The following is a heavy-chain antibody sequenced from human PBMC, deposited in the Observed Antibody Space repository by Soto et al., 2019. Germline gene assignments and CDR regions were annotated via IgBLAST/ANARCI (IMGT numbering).Heavy chain of an antibody. CDR3: AGRIAAAAYYLDY. Sequence: QVQLVESGGGVVQPGRSVRLSCAVSGFTFSSYGMHWVRQAPGKGLEWVAVIWYDGSNKYYADSVKGRFTISRDNSKNTLYLQMNSLRAEDTAVYYCAGRIAAAAYYLDYWGQGTLVTVSS. V-gene: IGHV3-33*01. CDR1: GFTFSSYG. J-gene: IGHJ4*02. D-gene: IGHD6-13*01. CDR2: IWYDGSNK.